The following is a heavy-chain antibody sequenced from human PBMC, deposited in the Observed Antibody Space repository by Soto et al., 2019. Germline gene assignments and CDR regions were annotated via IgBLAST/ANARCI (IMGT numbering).Heavy chain of an antibody. CDR1: GYAFTTYG. V-gene: IGHV1-18*01. D-gene: IGHD1-1*01. J-gene: IGHJ4*02. CDR2: ISAHNGNT. Sequence: QVHLVQSGAEVKKPGASVKVSCKGSGYAFTTYGITWVRQAPGQGLEWMGWISAHNGNTNYAQKLQGRVTVTRDTSTSTAYMELRSLRSADTAVYYCARGRYGDYWGPGDLVTVSS. CDR3: ARGRYGDY.